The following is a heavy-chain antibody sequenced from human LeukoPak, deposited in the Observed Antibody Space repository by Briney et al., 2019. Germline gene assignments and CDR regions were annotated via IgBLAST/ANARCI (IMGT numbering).Heavy chain of an antibody. CDR2: INPSGGSI. D-gene: IGHD3-22*01. CDR1: GYTFTSYY. V-gene: IGHV1-46*01. J-gene: IGHJ4*02. Sequence: ASVKVSCKASGYTFTSYYMHWVRQAPGQGLEWMGIINPSGGSISYAQKFQGRVTMTRDMSTSTVYMELSSLRSEDTAVYYCARGEDSSGYYYVFLDYWGQGTLVTVSS. CDR3: ARGEDSSGYYYVFLDY.